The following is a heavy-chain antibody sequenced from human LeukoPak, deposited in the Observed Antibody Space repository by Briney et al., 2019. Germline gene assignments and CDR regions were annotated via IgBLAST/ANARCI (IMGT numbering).Heavy chain of an antibody. Sequence: GGSLRLSCAASGSTFSCYGMHWVRQAPGKGLEWVAVISYDGSNKYYADSVKGRFTISRDNSKITLYLQMNSLRAEDTAVYYCAKVETGTTSGTYYYGMDVWGQGTTVTVSS. V-gene: IGHV3-30*18. J-gene: IGHJ6*02. CDR1: GSTFSCYG. D-gene: IGHD1-7*01. CDR3: AKVETGTTSGTYYYGMDV. CDR2: ISYDGSNK.